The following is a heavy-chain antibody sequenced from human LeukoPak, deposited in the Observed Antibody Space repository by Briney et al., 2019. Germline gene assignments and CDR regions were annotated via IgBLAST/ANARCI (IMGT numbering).Heavy chain of an antibody. V-gene: IGHV4-59*08. D-gene: IGHD2-15*01. J-gene: IGHJ4*02. CDR3: ASHLSSGGSFDY. CDR1: GGSISSYY. CDR2: IYYSGST. Sequence: SETLSLTCTVSGGSISSYYWSWIRQPPGKGLEWIGYIYYSGSTNYNPSLKSRVTISVDTSKNQFSLKLSSVTAADTAVYYCASHLSSGGSFDYWGQGTLVTVSS.